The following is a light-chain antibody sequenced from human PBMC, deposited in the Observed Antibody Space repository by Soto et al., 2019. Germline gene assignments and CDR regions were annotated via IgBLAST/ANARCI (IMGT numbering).Light chain of an antibody. J-gene: IGKJ1*01. V-gene: IGKV2-28*01. CDR3: MQSLQTPPT. CDR1: QTLLHSDGYNY. Sequence: DVVMTQSPLTLPVTPGEPASISCGSSQTLLHSDGYNYLDWYVQKPGQSPQLLIYLGSNRASGVPDRFSGSGSGTDFTLIITRVQTEDVGVYYCMQSLQTPPTFGQGTKVEIK. CDR2: LGS.